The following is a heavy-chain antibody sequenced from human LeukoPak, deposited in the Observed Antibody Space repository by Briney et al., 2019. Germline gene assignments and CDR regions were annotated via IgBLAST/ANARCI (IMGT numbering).Heavy chain of an antibody. V-gene: IGHV3-21*01. J-gene: IGHJ6*02. CDR2: ISSSSSYI. Sequence: KPGGSLRLSCAASGFTFSSYSMNWVRQAPGKGLEWVSSISSSSSYIYYADSVKGRFTISRDNAKNSLYLQMNSLRAEDTAVYYCAREGITFLGTDVWGQGTTVTVSS. D-gene: IGHD3-16*01. CDR3: AREGITFLGTDV. CDR1: GFTFSSYS.